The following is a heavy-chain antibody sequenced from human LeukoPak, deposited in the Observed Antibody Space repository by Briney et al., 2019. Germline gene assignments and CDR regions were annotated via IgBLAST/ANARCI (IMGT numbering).Heavy chain of an antibody. CDR2: ISSSSSTI. V-gene: IGHV3-48*01. D-gene: IGHD4-17*01. J-gene: IGHJ5*02. CDR1: GFTFSSYS. CDR3: ARSLGGTVTNS. Sequence: GGSLRLSCAASGFTFSSYSMNWVRQAPGKGLEWVSYISSSSSTIYYADSVKGRFTISRDNAKNSLYLQMNSLRAEDTAVYYCARSLGGTVTNSWGQGTLVTVSS.